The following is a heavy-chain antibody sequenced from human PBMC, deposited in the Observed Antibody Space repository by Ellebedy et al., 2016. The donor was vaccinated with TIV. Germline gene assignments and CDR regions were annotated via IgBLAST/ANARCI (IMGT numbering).Heavy chain of an antibody. V-gene: IGHV4-39*01. CDR2: IYYSGST. CDR1: GGSISSNNSS. Sequence: MPSETLSLTCTVSGGSISSNNSSWGWIRQPPGEGLEWIGNIYYSGSTYHSPSLKSRVTISVDTSKNQFSLKLSSVTAADTAVYYCARTFSPHCSSGVCYMAYYFDYWGQGTLVTVSS. CDR3: ARTFSPHCSSGVCYMAYYFDY. J-gene: IGHJ4*02. D-gene: IGHD2-8*01.